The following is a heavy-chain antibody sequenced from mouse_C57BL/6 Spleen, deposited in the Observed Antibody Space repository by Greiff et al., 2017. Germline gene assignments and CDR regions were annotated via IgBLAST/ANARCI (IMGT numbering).Heavy chain of an antibody. D-gene: IGHD2-5*01. CDR3: TIWGAYYSNTGAMDY. CDR2: LDPETGGT. V-gene: IGHV1-15*01. Sequence: VQLQQSGAELVRPGASVTLSCKASGYTFTDYEMHWVKQTHVHGLEWIGALDPETGGTAYNQKFKGKAILTADKSSSTAYMELRSLTSEDSAVYYCTIWGAYYSNTGAMDYWGQGTSVTVSS. J-gene: IGHJ4*01. CDR1: GYTFTDYE.